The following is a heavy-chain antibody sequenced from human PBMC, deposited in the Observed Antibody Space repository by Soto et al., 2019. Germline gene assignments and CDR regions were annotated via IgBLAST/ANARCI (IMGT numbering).Heavy chain of an antibody. Sequence: QVQLQQWGAGLLKPSETLSLTCAVYGGSFSPLYWSWIRQPPGKGLEWIGEINHSGSTNYNPSLKSRVTISVDTSKNQFSLKLSSVTAADTAMYYCARGRDYWGQGTLVTVSS. CDR2: INHSGST. J-gene: IGHJ4*02. CDR1: GGSFSPLY. CDR3: ARGRDY. V-gene: IGHV4-34*01.